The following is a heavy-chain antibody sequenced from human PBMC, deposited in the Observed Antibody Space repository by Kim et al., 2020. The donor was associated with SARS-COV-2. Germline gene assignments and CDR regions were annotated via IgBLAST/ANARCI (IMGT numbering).Heavy chain of an antibody. CDR1: GFTFSSYA. D-gene: IGHD5-12*01. V-gene: IGHV3-23*01. Sequence: GGSLRLSCAASGFTFSSYAMSWVRQAPGKGLEWVSAISGSGGSTYYADSVKGRFTISRDNSKNTLYLQMNSPRAEDTAVYYCASDVDIVASVPPDAFDIWGPGTMVTVSS. CDR2: ISGSGGST. J-gene: IGHJ3*02. CDR3: ASDVDIVASVPPDAFDI.